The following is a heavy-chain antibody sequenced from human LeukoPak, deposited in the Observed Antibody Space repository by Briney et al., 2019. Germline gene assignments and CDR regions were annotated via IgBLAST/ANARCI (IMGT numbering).Heavy chain of an antibody. CDR1: GFNFRNYA. V-gene: IGHV3-30*02. CDR2: IRFDGSHK. CDR3: TRSAYCTGGTCYSKTFDY. J-gene: IGHJ4*02. D-gene: IGHD2-15*01. Sequence: GGSLRLSFAASGFNFRNYAMHWSRKAPGKEPEGWALIRFDGSHKYYADSVKGRFTISRDNSRDTLSLQMSSLRAEDTAVYYCTRSAYCTGGTCYSKTFDYWGQGTLVTVSS.